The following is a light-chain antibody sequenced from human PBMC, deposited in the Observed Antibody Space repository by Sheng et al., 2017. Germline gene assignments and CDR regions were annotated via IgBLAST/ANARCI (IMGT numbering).Light chain of an antibody. J-gene: IGLJ1*01. Sequence: SYELTQPPSVSVSPGQTARITCSGDALPKQYAYWYQQKPGQAPVLVIYKDSERPSGIPERFSGSSSGTTVTLTISGVQAEDEADYYCQSADQQWYLSGVFGTGTKVTVL. V-gene: IGLV3-25*03. CDR1: ALPKQY. CDR3: QSADQQWYLSGV. CDR2: KDS.